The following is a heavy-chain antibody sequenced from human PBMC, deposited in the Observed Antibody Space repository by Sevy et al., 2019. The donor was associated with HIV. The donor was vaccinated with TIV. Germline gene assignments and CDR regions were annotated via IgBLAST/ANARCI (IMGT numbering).Heavy chain of an antibody. CDR3: ARDCSSSSCLWGMDV. D-gene: IGHD2-2*01. J-gene: IGHJ6*02. CDR2: IKRDGTEK. V-gene: IGHV3-7*03. Sequence: AGSLRLSCAASGFTFSSYWMSWVRQAPGKGLEWVAHIKRDGTEKYYVDSVKGRFTISRDNAKNSLYLQMNSLRAEDTAVYYCARDCSSSSCLWGMDVWGQGTTVTVSS. CDR1: GFTFSSYW.